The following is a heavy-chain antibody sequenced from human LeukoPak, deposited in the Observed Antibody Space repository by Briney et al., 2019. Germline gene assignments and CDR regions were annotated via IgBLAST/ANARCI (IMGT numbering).Heavy chain of an antibody. J-gene: IGHJ4*02. CDR3: AREERDGSWYVVGDY. D-gene: IGHD6-13*01. CDR2: IYPSGST. CDR1: GYSISSGYY. Sequence: PSETLSLTCTVSGYSISSGYYWGWIRQPPGKGLEWIRTIYPSGSTYYNPSLKSRVTISVDTSKNQFSLKLSSVTAADTAVFYCAREERDGSWYVVGDYWGQGALVTVSS. V-gene: IGHV4-38-2*02.